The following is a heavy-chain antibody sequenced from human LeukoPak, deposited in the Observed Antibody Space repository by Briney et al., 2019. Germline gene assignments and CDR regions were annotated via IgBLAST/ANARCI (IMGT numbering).Heavy chain of an antibody. Sequence: TPSETLSLTCIVSGGSITSDYWSWIRQPPGKGLEWIGYIYYSGSTNYNPSLKSRVTISVDTSKNQFSLKLSSVTAADTAVYYCAGAGGWYGAFDIWGQGTMVTVSS. J-gene: IGHJ3*02. V-gene: IGHV4-59*01. D-gene: IGHD6-19*01. CDR2: IYYSGST. CDR3: AGAGGWYGAFDI. CDR1: GGSITSDY.